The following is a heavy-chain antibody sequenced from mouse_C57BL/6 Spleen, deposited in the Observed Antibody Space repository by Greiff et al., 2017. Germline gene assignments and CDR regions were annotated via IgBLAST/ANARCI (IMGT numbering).Heavy chain of an antibody. CDR2: IRLKSDNYAT. D-gene: IGHD4-1*01. CDR1: GFTFSNYW. Sequence: EVMLVESGGGLVQPGGSMKLSCVASGFTFSNYWMNWVRQSPEKGLEWVAQIRLKSDNYATHYAESVKGRFTISRDDSKSSVYLQMHNLRAEDTGIYYCTGLVGRGYFDYWGQGTTLTVSS. J-gene: IGHJ2*01. V-gene: IGHV6-3*01. CDR3: TGLVGRGYFDY.